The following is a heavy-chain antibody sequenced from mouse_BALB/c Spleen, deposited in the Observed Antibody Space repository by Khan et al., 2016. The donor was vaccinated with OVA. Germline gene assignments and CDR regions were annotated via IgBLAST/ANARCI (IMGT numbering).Heavy chain of an antibody. J-gene: IGHJ4*01. CDR1: GYTFTRYC. CDR3: ARSNDGGGSLYAIDH. V-gene: IGHV1S41*01. Sequence: DLVKPGASVKLSCKASGYTFTRYCINWIKQRPGQGPEWIGRISPGRGSTSYNAMFKGKATLTVDTSSSSPYIQLSSLSSEDSAVYFYARSNDGGGSLYAIDHWGQGTSVTVSS. CDR2: ISPGRGST. D-gene: IGHD1-1*02.